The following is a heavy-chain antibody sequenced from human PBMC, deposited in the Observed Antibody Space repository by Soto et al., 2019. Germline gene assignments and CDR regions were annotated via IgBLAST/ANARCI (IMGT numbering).Heavy chain of an antibody. D-gene: IGHD2-15*01. CDR2: ISSSSSYI. Sequence: GGSLRLSCAASGFTFSSYSMNWVRQAPGKGLEWVSSISSSSSYIYYADSVKGRFTISRDNAKNSPYLQMNSLRAEDTAVYYCARGRKVAATPFDPWGQGALVTVSS. CDR3: ARGRKVAATPFDP. V-gene: IGHV3-21*01. J-gene: IGHJ5*02. CDR1: GFTFSSYS.